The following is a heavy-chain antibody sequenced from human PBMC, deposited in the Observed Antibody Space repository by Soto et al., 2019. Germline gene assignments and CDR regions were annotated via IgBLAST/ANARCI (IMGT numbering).Heavy chain of an antibody. V-gene: IGHV1-8*01. J-gene: IGHJ6*03. CDR2: MNPNSGNT. Sequence: EASVKVSCKASGYTFTSYDINWVRQATGQGLEWMGWMNPNSGNTGYAQKFQGRVTMTRNTSISTAYMELSSLRSEDTAVYYCARGSSSSLRALFYYYYYMDVWGKGTTVTVSS. D-gene: IGHD6-6*01. CDR1: GYTFTSYD. CDR3: ARGSSSSLRALFYYYYYMDV.